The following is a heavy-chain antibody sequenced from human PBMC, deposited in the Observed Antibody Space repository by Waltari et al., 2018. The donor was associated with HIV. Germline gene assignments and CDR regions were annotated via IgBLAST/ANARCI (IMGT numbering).Heavy chain of an antibody. V-gene: IGHV1-69*01. CDR3: ARDAGYSSSWYGVYFDY. CDR2: IIPIFGTA. D-gene: IGHD6-13*01. J-gene: IGHJ4*02. Sequence: QVQLVQSGAEVKKPGSSVKVSCKASGGTFSSSAISRVRPAPGPGLEWMGGIIPIFGTANYAQKFQGRVTITADESTSTAYMELSSLRSEDTAVYYCARDAGYSSSWYGVYFDYWGQGTLVTVSS. CDR1: GGTFSSSA.